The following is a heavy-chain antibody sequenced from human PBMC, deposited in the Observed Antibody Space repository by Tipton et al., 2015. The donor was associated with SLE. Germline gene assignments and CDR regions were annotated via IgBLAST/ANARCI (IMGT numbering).Heavy chain of an antibody. Sequence: TLSLTCTVSGDSITSGYYWGWIRQPPGKGLEWIGSISHTGGTYYNASLQSRVTISVDTSKNQFSLKLNSVTAADTAVYYCARGGPSSKWLDPWGRGTQVTVSS. V-gene: IGHV4-38-2*02. D-gene: IGHD6-6*01. CDR3: ARGGPSSKWLDP. CDR2: ISHTGGT. CDR1: GDSITSGYY. J-gene: IGHJ5*02.